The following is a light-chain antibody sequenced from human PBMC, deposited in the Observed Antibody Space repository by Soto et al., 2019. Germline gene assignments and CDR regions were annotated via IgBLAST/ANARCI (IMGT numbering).Light chain of an antibody. CDR1: SSNIGNNF. CDR2: DND. CDR3: GTWDSSLNTYV. Sequence: QSALTQPPSVSAAPGQKVTISCSGSSSNIGNNFVSWYQQLPGTAPKLLIFDNDKRPSEIPVRFSGSKSGTSATLGITGLQTGDEADYFCGTWDSSLNTYVFGTGTKVTDL. V-gene: IGLV1-51*01. J-gene: IGLJ1*01.